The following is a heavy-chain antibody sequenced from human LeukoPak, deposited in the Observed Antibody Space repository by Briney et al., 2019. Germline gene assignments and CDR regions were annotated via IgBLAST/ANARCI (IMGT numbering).Heavy chain of an antibody. CDR1: GASISSASDY. D-gene: IGHD3-10*01. CDR3: ARYGGGYYMDV. Sequence: SETLSLTCAVSGASISSASDYWGWIRQPPGKGLEWLASIYYGGSTYDNPSLRSRVTISVDTSKNQFSLTLSSVTAADTAGYYGARYGGGYYMDVWGKGTTVTVSS. J-gene: IGHJ6*03. V-gene: IGHV4-39*01. CDR2: IYYGGST.